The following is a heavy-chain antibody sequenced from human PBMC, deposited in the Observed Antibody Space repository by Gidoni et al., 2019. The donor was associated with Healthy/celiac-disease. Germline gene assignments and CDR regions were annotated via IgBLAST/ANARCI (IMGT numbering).Heavy chain of an antibody. Sequence: EVQLVESGGGLVQPGGSLRLSCAAPGFPFSSYSMNWVRQAPGKGLEWVSYISSSSSTIYYADSVKGRFTISRDNAKNSLYLQMNSLRDEDTAVYYCARAPYYYDSSGAFDIWGQGTMVTVSS. CDR1: GFPFSSYS. CDR3: ARAPYYYDSSGAFDI. J-gene: IGHJ3*02. CDR2: ISSSSSTI. D-gene: IGHD3-22*01. V-gene: IGHV3-48*02.